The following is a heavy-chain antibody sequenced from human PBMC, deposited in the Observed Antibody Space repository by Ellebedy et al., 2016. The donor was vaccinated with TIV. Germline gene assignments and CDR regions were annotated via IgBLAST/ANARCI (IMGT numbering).Heavy chain of an antibody. CDR1: GGSVSSGSYY. CDR3: ARDRVVGATVDY. V-gene: IGHV4-61*01. D-gene: IGHD1-26*01. CDR2: IYYSGST. Sequence: SETLSLXXTVSGGSVSSGSYYWSWIRQPPGKGLEWIGYIYYSGSTNYNPSLKSRVTISVDTSKNQFSLKLSSVTAADTAVYYCARDRVVGATVDYWGQGTLVTVSS. J-gene: IGHJ4*02.